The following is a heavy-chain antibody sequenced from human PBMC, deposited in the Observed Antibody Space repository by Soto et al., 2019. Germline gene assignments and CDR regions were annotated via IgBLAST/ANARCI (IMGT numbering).Heavy chain of an antibody. CDR2: VYYSGST. Sequence: QVQLQESGPGLVKPSQTLSLTCTVSGGSVSSGGYYWSWIRQHPGKGLEWIGYVYYSGSTYYHPSLMSRVTISVDTSKNQFSLKLSSVTAADTAVYFCARVGHVYGDSFDYWGQGTLVTVSS. CDR1: GGSVSSGGYY. J-gene: IGHJ4*02. V-gene: IGHV4-31*03. D-gene: IGHD4-17*01. CDR3: ARVGHVYGDSFDY.